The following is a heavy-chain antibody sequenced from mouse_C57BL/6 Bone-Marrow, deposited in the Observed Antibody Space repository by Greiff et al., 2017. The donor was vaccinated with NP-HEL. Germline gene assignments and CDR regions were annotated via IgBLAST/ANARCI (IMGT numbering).Heavy chain of an antibody. Sequence: VKVVESGPGLVKPSQSLFLTCSITGFPITSGYYWIWIRQSPGKPLEWMGYITHSGETFYNPSLQSPISITRETSKNQFFLQLNSVTTEDTAMYYCAGDHDGYWYFDVWGTGTTVTVSS. D-gene: IGHD2-3*01. J-gene: IGHJ1*03. CDR2: ITHSGET. CDR1: GFPITSGYY. V-gene: IGHV12-3*01. CDR3: AGDHDGYWYFDV.